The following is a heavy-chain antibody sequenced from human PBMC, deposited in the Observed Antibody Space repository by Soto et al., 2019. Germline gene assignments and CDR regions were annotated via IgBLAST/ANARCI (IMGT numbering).Heavy chain of an antibody. V-gene: IGHV1-46*01. Sequence: SGKVSGRVSGYTITSDHIHCVRQDPGQGLEWMGIIDPNGGTTNSARMLQGRVSMSRDTSTSTVYMELSGLTLQETAVYDCARSPGNHYGLDFWRQGTTVTVSS. CDR2: IDPNGGTT. CDR1: GYTITSDH. J-gene: IGHJ6*02. CDR3: ARSPGNHYGLDF.